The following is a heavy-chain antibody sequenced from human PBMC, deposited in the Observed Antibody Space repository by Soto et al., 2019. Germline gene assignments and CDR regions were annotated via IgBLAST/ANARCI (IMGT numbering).Heavy chain of an antibody. CDR1: GGTFSSYT. V-gene: IGHV1-69*02. CDR2: IIPILGIA. Sequence: QVQLVQSGAEVKKPGSSVKVSCKASGGTFSSYTISWVRQAPGQGLEWMGRIIPILGIANYAQKFQGRVTITADKSTSTAYMELSSLRSEDTAEYFCASVYSNYDYSDYWGQGTLVTVSS. J-gene: IGHJ4*02. D-gene: IGHD4-4*01. CDR3: ASVYSNYDYSDY.